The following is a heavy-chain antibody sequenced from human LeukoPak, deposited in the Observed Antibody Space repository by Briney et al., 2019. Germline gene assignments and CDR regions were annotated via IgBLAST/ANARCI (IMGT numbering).Heavy chain of an antibody. V-gene: IGHV3-66*01. CDR1: GFTVSSNY. J-gene: IGHJ4*02. Sequence: GGSLRLSCAASGFTVSSNYMSWVRQAPGKGPEWVSVIYSGGSTYYADSVKGRFTISRDNSKNTLYLQMNSLRAEDTAVYYCARARPDYYDSSGYLGYYFDYWGQGTLVTVSS. D-gene: IGHD3-22*01. CDR3: ARARPDYYDSSGYLGYYFDY. CDR2: IYSGGST.